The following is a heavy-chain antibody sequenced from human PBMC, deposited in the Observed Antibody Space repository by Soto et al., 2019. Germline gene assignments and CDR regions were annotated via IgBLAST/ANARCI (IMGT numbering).Heavy chain of an antibody. V-gene: IGHV2-5*02. CDR2: IYWDDDK. CDR3: XHXILRTVFGLVTTTAIYFDF. D-gene: IGHD3-3*01. CDR1: GFSLTTSGVG. J-gene: IGHJ4*02. Sequence: QITLNESGPTVVKPAETLTLTCTFSGFSLTTSGVGVGWIRQSPGKAPEWLALIYWDDDKRYSASLKSRLTITXDXXXXXXXXXXXXXXXXXXXXXXXXHXILRTVFGLVTTTAIYFDFWGQGTPVVVSS.